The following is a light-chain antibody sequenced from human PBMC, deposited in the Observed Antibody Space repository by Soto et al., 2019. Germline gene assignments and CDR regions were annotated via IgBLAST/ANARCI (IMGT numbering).Light chain of an antibody. CDR1: KSDIGVYDF. V-gene: IGLV2-8*01. Sequence: QSELTQPPSASGSPGQSVTISCTGTKSDIGVYDFDSWYQHHPGKAPRLVIYDVAQRPSEVPDRFSGSNTGNTASLNVSGLQAGEGADYFCKSCAGSNTYVFRSGPKVTGL. CDR2: DVA. CDR3: KSCAGSNTYV. J-gene: IGLJ1*01.